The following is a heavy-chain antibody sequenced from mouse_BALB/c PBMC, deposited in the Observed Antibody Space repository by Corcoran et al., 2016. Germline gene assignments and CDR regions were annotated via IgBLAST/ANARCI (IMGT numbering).Heavy chain of an antibody. CDR2: IDPANGST. CDR3: GRSREGNYVVY. J-gene: IGHJ2*01. V-gene: IGHV14-3*02. CDR1: GFNIKDTY. Sequence: EVQLQQSGAELVKPGASVKLSCTASGFNIKDTYMHWVKQRPEQGLEWIGRIDPANGSTKSDPKFQGKAPMTADTSSNTVYLQLSSRTSEATAVNDCGRSREGNYVVYWGQGTTLTVSS. D-gene: IGHD2-1*01.